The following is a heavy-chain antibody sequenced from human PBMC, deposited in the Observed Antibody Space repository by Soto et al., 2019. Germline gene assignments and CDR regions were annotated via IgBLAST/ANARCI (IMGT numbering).Heavy chain of an antibody. CDR3: AHRPSYCSGGSCYSGFDY. CDR2: IYWDDDK. D-gene: IGHD2-15*01. CDR1: GFSLSTSGVG. Sequence: QITLKESGPTLVKPTQTLTLTCTFSGFSLSTSGVGVGWIRQPPGKALEWLALIYWDDDKRYSPSLKSRLTSTKDTPKNQVVLTMTNIDPVDTATYYCAHRPSYCSGGSCYSGFDYWGQGTLVTVSS. J-gene: IGHJ4*02. V-gene: IGHV2-5*02.